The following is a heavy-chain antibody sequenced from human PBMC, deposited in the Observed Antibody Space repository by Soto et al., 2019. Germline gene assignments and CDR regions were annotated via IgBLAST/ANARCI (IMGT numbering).Heavy chain of an antibody. CDR3: ATAGRYDYVWGSYRPTSNLNWFDP. V-gene: IGHV4-38-2*01. CDR1: GYSISSGYY. Sequence: PSETLSLTCAVSGYSISSGYYWGWIRQPPGKGLEWIGSIYHSGSTYYNPSLKSRVTISVDTSKNQFSLKLSSVTAADTAVYYCATAGRYDYVWGSYRPTSNLNWFDPWGQGTLVTVS. D-gene: IGHD3-16*02. CDR2: IYHSGST. J-gene: IGHJ5*02.